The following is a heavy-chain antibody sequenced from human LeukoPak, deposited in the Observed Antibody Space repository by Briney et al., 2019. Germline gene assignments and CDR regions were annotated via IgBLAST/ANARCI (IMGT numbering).Heavy chain of an antibody. V-gene: IGHV3-7*01. CDR3: ASSQVGDY. Sequence: GGSLRLSCAVSGFPFSTYWMSWVRQAPGKGLEWVANIKQDGSEKYYVDSVKGRFTISRDNAKNSLYLQMNSLRAEDTAVYYCASSQVGDYWGQGTLVTVSS. CDR1: GFPFSTYW. J-gene: IGHJ4*02. CDR2: IKQDGSEK. D-gene: IGHD2-15*01.